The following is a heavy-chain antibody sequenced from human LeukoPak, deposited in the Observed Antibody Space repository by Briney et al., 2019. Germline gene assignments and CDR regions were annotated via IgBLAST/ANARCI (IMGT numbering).Heavy chain of an antibody. D-gene: IGHD5-24*01. CDR2: VYYSGST. J-gene: IGHJ4*02. CDR1: GGSISSYY. Sequence: SETLSLTCTVSGGSISSYYWSWIRQPPGKGLEWIGCVYYSGSTNYNPYLKSRVTISVDTSKDQLSLKVSSVTAADTAVYYCARGRDGHDYWGQGTLVTVSS. V-gene: IGHV4-59*01. CDR3: ARGRDGHDY.